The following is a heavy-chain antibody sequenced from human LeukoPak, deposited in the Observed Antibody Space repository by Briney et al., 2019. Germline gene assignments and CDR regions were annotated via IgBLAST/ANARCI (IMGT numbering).Heavy chain of an antibody. V-gene: IGHV3-21*01. J-gene: IGHJ4*02. D-gene: IGHD3-16*02. Sequence: PGGSLRLSCAASGFSFSTYTMNWVRQAPGKGLEWVSSISSSGSHTYFADSVEGRFTITRDNTKKSLYLQMNSLRAEDTAMYYCASRNSALSFDYWGQGTLVTVSS. CDR1: GFSFSTYT. CDR3: ASRNSALSFDY. CDR2: ISSSGSHT.